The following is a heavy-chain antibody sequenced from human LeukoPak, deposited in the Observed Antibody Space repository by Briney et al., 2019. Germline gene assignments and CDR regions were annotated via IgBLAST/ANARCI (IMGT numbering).Heavy chain of an antibody. V-gene: IGHV4-34*01. CDR1: GGFFSGYY. CDR2: INHSGST. Sequence: SETLSLTCAVYGGFFSGYYWSWIRQPPGKGLEWIGEINHSGSTNYNPSLKSRVTISVDTSKNQFSLKLSSVTAADTAVYYCARDEGFDYWGQGTLVTVSS. CDR3: ARDEGFDY. J-gene: IGHJ4*02.